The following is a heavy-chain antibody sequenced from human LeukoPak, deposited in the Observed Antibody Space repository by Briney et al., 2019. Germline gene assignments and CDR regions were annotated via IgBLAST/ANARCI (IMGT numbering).Heavy chain of an antibody. Sequence: GGSLRLSCAASGFTVSSNYMSWVRQAPGKGLEWVSSINPNDGASGATFFADSVKGRFTISRDDSRSVVYLQMNFLSAEDTAVYYCARSGVATCHYWGQGILVTVSS. V-gene: IGHV3-53*01. CDR1: GFTVSSNY. J-gene: IGHJ4*02. CDR2: INPNDGASGAT. D-gene: IGHD2-15*01. CDR3: ARSGVATCHY.